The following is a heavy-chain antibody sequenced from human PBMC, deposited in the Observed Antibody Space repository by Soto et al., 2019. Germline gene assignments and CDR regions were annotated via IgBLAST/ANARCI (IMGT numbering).Heavy chain of an antibody. CDR1: GYTFTSYD. D-gene: IGHD6-13*01. CDR3: TREVSISPKPDTFDI. V-gene: IGHV1-8*01. CDR2: LNPNSGNT. Sequence: ASVKVSCKTSGYTFTSYDINWVRQATGQGLEWMGWLNPNSGNTGYAPKFQGRVTLTRDTSISTAYMELSSLRSNDTAVYFCTREVSISPKPDTFDIWGQGTMVTVS. J-gene: IGHJ3*02.